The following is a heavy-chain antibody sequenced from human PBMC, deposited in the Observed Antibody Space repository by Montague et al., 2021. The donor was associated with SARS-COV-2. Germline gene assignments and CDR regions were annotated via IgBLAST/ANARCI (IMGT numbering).Heavy chain of an antibody. J-gene: IGHJ4*02. CDR1: GFTFSSYG. CDR2: IWYDGSNK. Sequence: SLRLSCAASGFTFSSYGMHWVRQAPGKGLEWVAVIWYDGSNKYYADSVKGRFTISRDNSKNTLYLQMNSPRAEDTAVYYRASGDITGMPYFDYWGQGTLVTVSS. CDR3: ASGDITGMPYFDY. V-gene: IGHV3-33*01. D-gene: IGHD1-20*01.